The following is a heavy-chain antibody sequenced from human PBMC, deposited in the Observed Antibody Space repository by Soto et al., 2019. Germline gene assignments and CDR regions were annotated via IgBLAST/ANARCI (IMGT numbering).Heavy chain of an antibody. Sequence: ASVKVSCKVSGYTLTELSMHWVRQAPGKGLEWMGGFDPEDGETIYAQKFQGRVTMTEDTSTDTAYMELSSLRSEDTAVYYCATGGKFSTIFGVVIIKALDYWGQGTLVTVSS. J-gene: IGHJ4*02. V-gene: IGHV1-24*01. CDR3: ATGGKFSTIFGVVIIKALDY. CDR1: GYTLTELS. D-gene: IGHD3-3*01. CDR2: FDPEDGET.